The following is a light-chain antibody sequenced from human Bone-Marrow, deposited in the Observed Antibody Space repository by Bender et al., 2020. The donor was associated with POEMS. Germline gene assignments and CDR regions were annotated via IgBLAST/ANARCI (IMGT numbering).Light chain of an antibody. CDR2: DDS. CDR3: QSWDSRPI. Sequence: SYVLTQPPSVSVAPGTTASISCGGNNIGSKSVHWYQHRPGQAPVLVVFDDSDRPSGIPDRFSGSNSGNTATLTISRVEDGDEADYFCQSWDSRPIFGGGTKLTVL. J-gene: IGLJ2*01. CDR1: NIGSKS. V-gene: IGLV3-21*03.